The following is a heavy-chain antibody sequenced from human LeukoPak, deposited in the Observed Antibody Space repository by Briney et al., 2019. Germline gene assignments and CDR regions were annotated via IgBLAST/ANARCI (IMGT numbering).Heavy chain of an antibody. Sequence: GASVKVSCKASGYTFTSYGISWVRQAPGQGLEWMGGISAYNGNTNYAQKAQGRVTMTTDTSTSTAYMELRSLRSDDTAVYYCARVGPYGSGAPPAPWGQGTLVTVSS. CDR1: GYTFTSYG. CDR2: ISAYNGNT. V-gene: IGHV1-18*01. J-gene: IGHJ5*02. CDR3: ARVGPYGSGAPPAP. D-gene: IGHD3-10*01.